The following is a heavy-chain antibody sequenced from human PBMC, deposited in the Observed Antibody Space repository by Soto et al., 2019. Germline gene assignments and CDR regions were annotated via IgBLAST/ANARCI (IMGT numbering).Heavy chain of an antibody. CDR1: GFSLSTYHMG. V-gene: IGHV2-5*02. D-gene: IGHD4-17*01. CDR3: AHAGDYDLLTFDH. Sequence: QITLKESGPTLVRPAQPLTLTCDFSGFSLSTYHMGVAWIRQPPGKALEWLALIYWDDDKRYSPSLKDRLAISKDTSSNQVVLTITNIDPGDSATSFCAHAGDYDLLTFDHWGPGTLVTVSS. CDR2: IYWDDDK. J-gene: IGHJ4*02.